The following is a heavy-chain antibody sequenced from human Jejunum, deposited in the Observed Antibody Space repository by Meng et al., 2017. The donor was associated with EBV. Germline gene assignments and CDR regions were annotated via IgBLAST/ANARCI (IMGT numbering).Heavy chain of an antibody. J-gene: IGHJ4*02. Sequence: QGQLKESGPRLAKPSGTLSLTCVVSGGSISDNDWWSWVRQPPGKGLEWLGEIYHGGGTNYNPSLESRVTISVDKSKNQFSLKLNSVTVADTAVYYCAGNGYYALEYWGPGILVTVSS. CDR2: IYHGGGT. CDR3: AGNGYYALEY. V-gene: IGHV4-4*02. CDR1: GGSISDNDW. D-gene: IGHD3-22*01.